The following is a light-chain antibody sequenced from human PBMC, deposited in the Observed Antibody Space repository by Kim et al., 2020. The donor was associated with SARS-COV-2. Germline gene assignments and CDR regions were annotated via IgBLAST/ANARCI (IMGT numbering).Light chain of an antibody. CDR3: CSYAGSSTFVI. J-gene: IGLJ2*01. Sequence: QSVTSSCTGTSSTVGSHNLVSWYQTHPGQAPKLMIYEVTKRPSGVSNRFSGSKSGITASLTISGLQAEDEADYYCCSYAGSSTFVIFGGGTQLTVL. CDR1: SSTVGSHNL. V-gene: IGLV2-23*02. CDR2: EVT.